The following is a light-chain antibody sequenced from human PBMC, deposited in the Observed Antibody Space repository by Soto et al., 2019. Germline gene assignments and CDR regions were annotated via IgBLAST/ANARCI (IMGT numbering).Light chain of an antibody. V-gene: IGKV3-20*01. CDR2: GAS. CDR3: QQYGSSPPLT. CDR1: QSVYKNF. Sequence: EIVLTQSPGTLSLSPGERATLSCRASQSVYKNFLAWYQQKPGQAPRLLINGASTRATGIPDRFSGSGSGTDFTLTISRLEPEDFALYYCQQYGSSPPLTFGGGTKVEIK. J-gene: IGKJ4*01.